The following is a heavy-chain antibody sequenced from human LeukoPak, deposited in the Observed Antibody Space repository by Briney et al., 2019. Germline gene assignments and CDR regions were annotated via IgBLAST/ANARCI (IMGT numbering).Heavy chain of an antibody. D-gene: IGHD6-19*01. Sequence: SETLSLTCGVYGGSFSDYYWTWVRQPPGKGLEWIGEVIHSGRTNYNPSLKSRVTISVDTSKNQFSLRLNSVTAADTAVYYCARWSVAGTDHPFDYWGQGTLVTVSS. V-gene: IGHV4-34*12. J-gene: IGHJ4*02. CDR1: GGSFSDYY. CDR2: VIHSGRT. CDR3: ARWSVAGTDHPFDY.